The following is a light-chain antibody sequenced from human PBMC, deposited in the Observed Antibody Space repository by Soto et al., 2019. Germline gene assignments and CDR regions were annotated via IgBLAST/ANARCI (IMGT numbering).Light chain of an antibody. CDR1: QRVSSN. J-gene: IGKJ1*01. Sequence: EIGRTETPPTLSVSKGERATLSCRASQRVSSNLAWYQQKPGQAPRLLIYGASTRATGIPARFSGSGSGTEFTLTISSLQSEDFAVYYCQQSNNWPRTFGQGTKV. V-gene: IGKV3D-15*01. CDR2: GAS. CDR3: QQSNNWPRT.